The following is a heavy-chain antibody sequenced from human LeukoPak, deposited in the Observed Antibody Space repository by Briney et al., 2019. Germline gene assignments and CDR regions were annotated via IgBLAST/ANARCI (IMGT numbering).Heavy chain of an antibody. CDR3: AKDLPRYYDFWSGFDY. D-gene: IGHD3-3*01. Sequence: PGGSLRLSCAASRFTFSSYGMHWIRQAPGKGLEWVAFIRYDGSNKYYADSVKGRFTISRDNSKNTLYLQMNSLRAEDTAVYYCAKDLPRYYDFWSGFDYWGQGTLVTVSS. J-gene: IGHJ4*02. CDR1: RFTFSSYG. V-gene: IGHV3-30*02. CDR2: IRYDGSNK.